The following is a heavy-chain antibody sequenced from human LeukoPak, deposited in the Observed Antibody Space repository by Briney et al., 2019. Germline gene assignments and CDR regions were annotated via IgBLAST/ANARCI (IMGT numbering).Heavy chain of an antibody. CDR3: AREDVVLVDAVRYYYYGVDV. J-gene: IGHJ6*02. CDR2: IDPSGGST. D-gene: IGHD2-8*01. CDR1: GYNFFSYY. Sequence: ASVKVSCKASGYNFFSYYMHWVRQAPGQGLEWMGIIDPSGGSTSYAQKFQDRVTMTRDTSTSTVYMELSSLKSEDTAVYYCAREDVVLVDAVRYYYYGVDVWGQGTTVTVSS. V-gene: IGHV1-46*01.